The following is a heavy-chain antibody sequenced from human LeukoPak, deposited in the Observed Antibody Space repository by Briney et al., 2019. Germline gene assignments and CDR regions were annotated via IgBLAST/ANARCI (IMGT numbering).Heavy chain of an antibody. J-gene: IGHJ6*03. Sequence: PSGTLSLTCAVYGGPFSGYYWSWIRQPPGKGLEWIGEINHSGSTNYNPSLKSRVTISVDTSKNQFSLKLSSVTAADTAVYYCARGIVDQHRAFDYYMDVWGKGTTVTVSS. CDR1: GGPFSGYY. D-gene: IGHD1-26*01. V-gene: IGHV4-34*01. CDR2: INHSGST. CDR3: ARGIVDQHRAFDYYMDV.